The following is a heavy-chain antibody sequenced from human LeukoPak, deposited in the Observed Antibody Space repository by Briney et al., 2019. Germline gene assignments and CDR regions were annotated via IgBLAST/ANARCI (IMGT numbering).Heavy chain of an antibody. CDR2: IYYSGST. Sequence: SETLSFTCTVSGGSISSGDYYWSWIRQPPGKGLEWIGYIYYSGSTYYNPSLKSRVTISVDTSKNQFSLKLSSVTAADTAVYYCARGPRGYYGSGSFYFDYWGQGTLVTVSS. D-gene: IGHD3-10*01. CDR3: ARGPRGYYGSGSFYFDY. V-gene: IGHV4-30-4*01. J-gene: IGHJ4*02. CDR1: GGSISSGDYY.